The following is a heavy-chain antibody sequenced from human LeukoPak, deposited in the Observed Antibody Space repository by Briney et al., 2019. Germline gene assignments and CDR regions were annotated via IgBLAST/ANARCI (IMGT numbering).Heavy chain of an antibody. CDR1: GGSTSSDY. CDR3: ANDYGLGTYSRY. J-gene: IGHJ4*02. V-gene: IGHV4-59*08. CDR2: VYNSGDT. Sequence: SETLSLTCTVSGGSTSSDYWSWIRQSPGKGLEWVGYVYNSGDTGKNPSLKSRVTILLDTSKNQCSLKLTSVSAADTAVYYCANDYGLGTYSRYWGQGTLVTVSS. D-gene: IGHD3-10*01.